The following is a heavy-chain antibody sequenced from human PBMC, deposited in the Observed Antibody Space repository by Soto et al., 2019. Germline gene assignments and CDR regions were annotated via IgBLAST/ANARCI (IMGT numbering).Heavy chain of an antibody. CDR3: AKRTPYGRADHYYYGMDV. CDR1: GFTLNSYG. D-gene: IGHD4-17*01. Sequence: GGSLRLSCAASGFTLNSYGMHWVRQAPGKGLEWVAVISDDGTKRYYADSVKGRFTISRDNSNNTLYLQMNSLRAEDTAVYYCAKRTPYGRADHYYYGMDVWGQGTTVTV. J-gene: IGHJ6*02. V-gene: IGHV3-30*18. CDR2: ISDDGTKR.